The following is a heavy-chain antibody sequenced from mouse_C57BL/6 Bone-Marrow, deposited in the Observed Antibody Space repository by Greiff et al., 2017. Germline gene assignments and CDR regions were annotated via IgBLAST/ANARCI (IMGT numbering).Heavy chain of an antibody. Sequence: VKLQQSGAELARPGASVKLSCKASGYTFTSYGISWVKQRTGQGLEWIGEIYPRSGNTYYNEKFKGKATLTADKSSSTAYMELRSLTSEDSAVYFCARRIITTVVAHWYFDVWGTGTTVTVSS. J-gene: IGHJ1*03. CDR2: IYPRSGNT. D-gene: IGHD1-1*01. CDR1: GYTFTSYG. V-gene: IGHV1-81*01. CDR3: ARRIITTVVAHWYFDV.